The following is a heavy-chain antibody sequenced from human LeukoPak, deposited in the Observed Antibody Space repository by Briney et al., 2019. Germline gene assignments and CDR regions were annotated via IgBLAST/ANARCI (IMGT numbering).Heavy chain of an antibody. CDR1: GYTFTRYD. Sequence: ASVKVSCKASGYTFTRYDINWVRQATGQGLEWMGWMNPNSGNTGYAQKFQGRVTITRNTSISTAYMELSSLRSEDTAVYYCARGYCSSTSCRGGWFDPRGQGTLVTVSS. J-gene: IGHJ5*02. CDR2: MNPNSGNT. CDR3: ARGYCSSTSCRGGWFDP. V-gene: IGHV1-8*03. D-gene: IGHD2-2*01.